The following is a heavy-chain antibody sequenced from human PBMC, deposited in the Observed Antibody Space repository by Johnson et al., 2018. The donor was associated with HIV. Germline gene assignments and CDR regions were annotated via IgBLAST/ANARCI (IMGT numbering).Heavy chain of an antibody. Sequence: EVQLVESGGGVVQPGGSLRLSCAASGFSVSYNYMNWVRQAPGKGLERVALLYSGGSTHYADSVKGRFTISRDNSKNTLYLQMNSLSAEDTALYYCARGGDTPASVEAFDIWGQGTMVTVSS. J-gene: IGHJ3*02. V-gene: IGHV3-66*02. D-gene: IGHD5-18*01. CDR3: ARGGDTPASVEAFDI. CDR1: GFSVSYNY. CDR2: LYSGGST.